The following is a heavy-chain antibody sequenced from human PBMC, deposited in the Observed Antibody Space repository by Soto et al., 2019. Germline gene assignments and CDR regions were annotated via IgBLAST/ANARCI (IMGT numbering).Heavy chain of an antibody. V-gene: IGHV1-69*13. Sequence: GASVKVSCKASGVTFSSYGISWVRQAPGQGLEWMGGIIPIFGTANYAQKFQGRVTITADESTSTAYMELSSLRSEDTAVYYCARARYSYGLKWFDPWGQGTLVTVSS. CDR2: IIPIFGTA. J-gene: IGHJ5*02. CDR3: ARARYSYGLKWFDP. D-gene: IGHD5-18*01. CDR1: GVTFSSYG.